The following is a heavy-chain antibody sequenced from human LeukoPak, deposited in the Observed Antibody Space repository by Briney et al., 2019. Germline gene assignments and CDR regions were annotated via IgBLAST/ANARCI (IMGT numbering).Heavy chain of an antibody. CDR3: ARGERSDY. D-gene: IGHD5-24*01. Sequence: PGGSLRLSCAASGFTFTTNAMSWVRQAPGKGLEWVSYIISSGSTIYYADSVKGRFTISRDSAKNSLYLQMNSLRAEDTAVYYCARGERSDYWGQGTLVTVSS. CDR2: IISSGSTI. CDR1: GFTFTTNA. J-gene: IGHJ4*02. V-gene: IGHV3-48*03.